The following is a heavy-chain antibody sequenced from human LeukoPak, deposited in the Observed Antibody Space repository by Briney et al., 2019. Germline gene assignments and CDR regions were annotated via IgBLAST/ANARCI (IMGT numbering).Heavy chain of an antibody. Sequence: GSLRLSCAASGFTFSYYAMHWVRQAPGKGLEYVSTISSNGGSTYYANSVKGRFTISRHNSKNTLYLQMGSLRTEDMAVYYCARDRGVLPGYFDYWGQGTLVTVSS. V-gene: IGHV3-64*01. J-gene: IGHJ4*02. CDR1: GFTFSYYA. CDR3: ARDRGVLPGYFDY. CDR2: ISSNGGST. D-gene: IGHD3-10*01.